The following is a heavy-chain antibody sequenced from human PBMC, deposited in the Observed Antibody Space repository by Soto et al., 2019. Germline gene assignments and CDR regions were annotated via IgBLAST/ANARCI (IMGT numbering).Heavy chain of an antibody. CDR2: SIPIFGTA. CDR3: ARDPTGIAVAGTFNWFDP. Sequence: QVQLVQSGAEVKRPGSSVKVSCKASGGTFSTYAISWVRQAPGQGLEWMGGSIPIFGTANYAQKFQGRVTITADESTSTAYMELSSLRSEDTAVYYCARDPTGIAVAGTFNWFDPWGQGTLVTVSS. D-gene: IGHD6-19*01. V-gene: IGHV1-69*12. J-gene: IGHJ5*02. CDR1: GGTFSTYA.